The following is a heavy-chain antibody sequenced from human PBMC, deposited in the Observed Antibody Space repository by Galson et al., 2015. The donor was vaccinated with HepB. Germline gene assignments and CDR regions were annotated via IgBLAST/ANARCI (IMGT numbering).Heavy chain of an antibody. CDR3: ARDLSSWVTGGWYYFDY. J-gene: IGHJ4*02. CDR2: ISAYNGNT. V-gene: IGHV1-18*01. CDR1: GYTFTSYG. D-gene: IGHD6-13*01. Sequence: SVKVSCKASGYTFTSYGISWVRQAPGQGLEWMGWISAYNGNTNYAQKLQGRVTMTTDTSTSTAYMELRSLRSDDTAVYYCARDLSSWVTGGWYYFDYWGQGTLVTVSS.